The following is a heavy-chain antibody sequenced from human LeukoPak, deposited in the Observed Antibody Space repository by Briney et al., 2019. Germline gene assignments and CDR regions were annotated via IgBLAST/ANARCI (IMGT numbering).Heavy chain of an antibody. J-gene: IGHJ3*02. V-gene: IGHV3-48*01. CDR2: ISSTSTNI. CDR3: VRYDGDDAFDI. Sequence: GGALRLSCAASRFTFSTYSMNWVRQAPGRGLEWVSYISSTSTNIYYKDSVKGRFTISRDNAKNSLYLHMTSLRAEDTAVYYCVRYDGDDAFDIWGKGTMVTVSS. CDR1: RFTFSTYS. D-gene: IGHD4-17*01.